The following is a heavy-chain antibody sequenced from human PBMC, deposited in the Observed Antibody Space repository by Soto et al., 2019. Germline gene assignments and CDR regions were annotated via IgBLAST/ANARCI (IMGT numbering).Heavy chain of an antibody. CDR3: ARYYYDSSGYYPL. J-gene: IGHJ4*02. D-gene: IGHD3-22*01. CDR1: GFTFSSYG. V-gene: IGHV3-33*01. Sequence: QAQLVESGGGVVQPGRSVRLSCAASGFTFSSYGMHWVRQAPGKGLEWVAVIWSDGSNKYYADSEKGRFTISRDNSKNTLYLQMNSLRAEDTAVYYCARYYYDSSGYYPLWGQGTVVTVSS. CDR2: IWSDGSNK.